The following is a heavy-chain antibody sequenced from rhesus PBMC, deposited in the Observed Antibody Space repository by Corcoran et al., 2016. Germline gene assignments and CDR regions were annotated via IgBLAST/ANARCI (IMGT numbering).Heavy chain of an antibody. CDR2: IYGSGGNT. D-gene: IGHD3-28*01. V-gene: IGHV4-160*01. CDR3: ARTGFYYGSGYYPYYFDY. J-gene: IGHJ4*01. Sequence: QVQLQESGPGLVKPSETLSLTCAVSGGSLSSNYWSWIRQAPGQGREGIGRIYGSGGNTDDNPSVKMRVTRSTDTSKNQCSLKLSYVTAADTAVYYGARTGFYYGSGYYPYYFDYWGQGVLVTVSS. CDR1: GGSLSSNY.